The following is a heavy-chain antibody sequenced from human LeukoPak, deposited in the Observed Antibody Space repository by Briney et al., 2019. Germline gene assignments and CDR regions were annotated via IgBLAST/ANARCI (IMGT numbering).Heavy chain of an antibody. CDR1: GFTSSSYA. CDR2: ISYDGSNK. J-gene: IGHJ1*01. D-gene: IGHD3-22*01. Sequence: PGGSLRLSCAVSGFTSSSYAMHWVRQAPGKGLEWVAVISYDGSNKYYADSVKGRFTISRDNSKNTLYLQMNSLRAEDTAVYYCAGIDSSPFQHWGQGTLVTVSS. V-gene: IGHV3-30*04. CDR3: AGIDSSPFQH.